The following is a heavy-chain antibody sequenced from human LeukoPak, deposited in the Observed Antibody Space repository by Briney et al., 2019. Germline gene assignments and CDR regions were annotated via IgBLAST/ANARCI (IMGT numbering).Heavy chain of an antibody. V-gene: IGHV3-48*01. D-gene: IGHD5-24*01. CDR3: ARGEQEMATMSIDY. J-gene: IGHJ4*02. Sequence: GGSLRLSCAASGFTFSTYSMNWVRQAPGKGLEWVSYISSLGSTIYYADSVKGRFTIFRDNAKNSLYLQMDGLRAEDTAVYYCARGEQEMATMSIDYWGQGTLVTVSS. CDR1: GFTFSTYS. CDR2: ISSLGSTI.